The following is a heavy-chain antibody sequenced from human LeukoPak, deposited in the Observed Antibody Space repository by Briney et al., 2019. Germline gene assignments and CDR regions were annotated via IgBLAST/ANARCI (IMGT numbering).Heavy chain of an antibody. V-gene: IGHV4-4*02. CDR2: IYHSGST. CDR3: ARVSYYYDSSGYSNMYYFDY. Sequence: PSETLSLTCAVSGGSISSSNWWSWVRQPPGKGLEWIGEIYHSGSTNYNPSLKSRVTISVDKSKNQFSLKLSSVTAADTAVYYCARVSYYYDSSGYSNMYYFDYWGQGTLVTVSS. CDR1: GGSISSSNW. D-gene: IGHD3-22*01. J-gene: IGHJ4*02.